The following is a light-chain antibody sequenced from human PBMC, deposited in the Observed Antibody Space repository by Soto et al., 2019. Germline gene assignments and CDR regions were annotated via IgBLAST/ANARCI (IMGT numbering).Light chain of an antibody. V-gene: IGLV1-51*02. CDR2: ENN. CDR3: GTWDSSLSVYV. Sequence: QSVLTQPPSVSAAPGQKVTISCSGSSSNIGNNYVSWYQQLPGTAPELLIYENNKRPSGIPDRFSGSKSGTSATLGITGLQTGDEADYYCGTWDSSLSVYVFGAGTKVTV. J-gene: IGLJ1*01. CDR1: SSNIGNNY.